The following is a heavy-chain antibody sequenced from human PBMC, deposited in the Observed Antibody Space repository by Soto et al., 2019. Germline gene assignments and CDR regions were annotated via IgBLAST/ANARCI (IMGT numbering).Heavy chain of an antibody. CDR2: IYSGGST. CDR3: ARDGSYDFWSGIRRHYYYGMDV. CDR1: GFTVSSNY. D-gene: IGHD3-3*01. J-gene: IGHJ6*02. V-gene: IGHV3-53*01. Sequence: HPGGSLRLSCAASGFTVSSNYMSWVRQAPGKGLEWVSVIYSGGSTYYADSVKGRFTISRDNSKNTLYLQMNSLRAEDTAVYYCARDGSYDFWSGIRRHYYYGMDVWGQGTTVTVSS.